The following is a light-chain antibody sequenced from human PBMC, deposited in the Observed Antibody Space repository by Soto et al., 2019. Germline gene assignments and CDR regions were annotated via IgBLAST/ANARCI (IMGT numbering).Light chain of an antibody. CDR1: QSVLYSSNNKNY. J-gene: IGKJ1*01. Sequence: VMTQSPDSLAVSLGERATINCKSSQSVLYSSNNKNYLAWYQQKPGQPPKLLIYWASTRESGVPDRYSGSGSGTDFTLTISSLQAEDVAVYYCQQYYSPWTFGQGTRVEIK. CDR3: QQYYSPWT. V-gene: IGKV4-1*01. CDR2: WAS.